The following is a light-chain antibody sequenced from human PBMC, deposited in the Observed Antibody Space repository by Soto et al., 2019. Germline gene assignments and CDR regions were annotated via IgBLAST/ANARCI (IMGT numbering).Light chain of an antibody. J-gene: IGLJ1*01. V-gene: IGLV1-40*01. CDR2: GNN. CDR3: QSYGTSLSGLYV. CDR1: SSNIGAGKD. Sequence: QSVLTQPPSVSGAPGQRVTISCSGSSSNIGAGKDVHWYQQLPGKAPKVLIYGNNYRPSGVTDRFSVSKSGTSASLAITGLQAEDEADYFCQSYGTSLSGLYVFGTGTKLTVL.